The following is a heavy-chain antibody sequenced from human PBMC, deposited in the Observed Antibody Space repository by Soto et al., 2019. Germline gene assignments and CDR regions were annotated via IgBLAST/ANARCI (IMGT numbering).Heavy chain of an antibody. CDR1: GFSLSTSGVG. V-gene: IGHV2-5*02. CDR2: IYWDDDK. J-gene: IGHJ4*02. D-gene: IGHD5-12*01. CDR3: AHSTHGYGRSGYFDY. Sequence: QITLKESGPTLVKPTQTLTLTCTFSGFSLSTSGVGVGWIRQPPGKALEWLALIYWDDDKRYSPSLKSRLTTTNDPSKNQVVLTMTNMDPVDTATYYCAHSTHGYGRSGYFDYWGQGTLVTVSS.